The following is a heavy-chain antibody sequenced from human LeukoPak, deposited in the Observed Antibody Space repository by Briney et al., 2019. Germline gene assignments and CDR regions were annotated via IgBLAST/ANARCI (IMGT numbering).Heavy chain of an antibody. J-gene: IGHJ4*02. CDR2: IYYSGST. CDR3: ARDLEGYGGNSGDY. V-gene: IGHV4-39*07. Sequence: SETLSLTCTVSGGSISSSSYYWGWIRQPPGKGLEWIGSIYYSGSTYYNPSLKSRVTISVDTSKNQFSLKLSSVTAADTAVYYCARDLEGYGGNSGDYWGQGTLVTVSS. D-gene: IGHD4-23*01. CDR1: GGSISSSSYY.